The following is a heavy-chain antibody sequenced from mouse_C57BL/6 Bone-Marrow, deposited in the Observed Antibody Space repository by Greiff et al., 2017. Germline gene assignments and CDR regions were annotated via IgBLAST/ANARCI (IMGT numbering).Heavy chain of an antibody. Sequence: VQLVESGAELAKPGASVKLSCKASGYTFTSYWMHWVKQRPGQGLEWIGYINPSSGYTKYNQKFKDKATLTADKSSSTDYMQLSSLTYEDSAVYYCARSSSLVLFDYWGQGTTLTVSS. V-gene: IGHV1-7*01. J-gene: IGHJ2*01. CDR1: GYTFTSYW. CDR2: INPSSGYT. D-gene: IGHD6-1*01. CDR3: ARSSSLVLFDY.